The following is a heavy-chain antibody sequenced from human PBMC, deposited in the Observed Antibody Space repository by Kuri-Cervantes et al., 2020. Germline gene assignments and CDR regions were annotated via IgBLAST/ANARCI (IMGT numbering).Heavy chain of an antibody. Sequence: SVKVSCKASGGTFSSYAISWVRQAPGQGLEWMGGIIPIFGTANYAQKFQGRVTITADESTSTAYMELSSLRSEDTAVYYCASCIAVEGAFGIWGQGTMVTVSS. J-gene: IGHJ3*02. V-gene: IGHV1-69*13. CDR3: ASCIAVEGAFGI. D-gene: IGHD6-19*01. CDR1: GGTFSSYA. CDR2: IIPIFGTA.